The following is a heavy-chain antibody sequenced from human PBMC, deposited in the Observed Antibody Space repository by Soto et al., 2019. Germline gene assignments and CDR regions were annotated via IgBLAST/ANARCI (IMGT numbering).Heavy chain of an antibody. Sequence: GGSVKVFSTASGGTFSSDAISLERQAPGQGLEWMGGIIPIFGTANYAQKFQGRVTITADESTSTAYMELSSLRSEDTAVYYCAFHNNGYSSGWRVRLVDYWGQGTLVTVSS. CDR1: GGTFSSDA. J-gene: IGHJ4*02. V-gene: IGHV1-69*13. CDR2: IIPIFGTA. CDR3: AFHNNGYSSGWRVRLVDY. D-gene: IGHD6-19*01.